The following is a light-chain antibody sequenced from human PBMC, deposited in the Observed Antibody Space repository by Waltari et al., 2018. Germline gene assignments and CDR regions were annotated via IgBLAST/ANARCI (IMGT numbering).Light chain of an antibody. V-gene: IGKV3-20*01. CDR3: QKYESLPAT. J-gene: IGKJ1*01. Sequence: EIVLTQSPGTLSLSPGERPTLSCRASQSIGIYLAWYQQKPGQAPRLLMYHASSRATGIPDRFSGSGSGTDFSLTISRLEPEDFAVYYCQKYESLPATFGQGTKVEIK. CDR1: QSIGIY. CDR2: HAS.